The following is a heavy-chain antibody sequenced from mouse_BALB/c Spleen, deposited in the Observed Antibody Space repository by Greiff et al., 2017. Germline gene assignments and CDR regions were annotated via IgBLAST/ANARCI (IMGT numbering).Heavy chain of an antibody. CDR1: GYTFTSYV. Sequence: VQLQQSGPELVKPGASVKMSCKASGYTFTSYVMHWVKQKPGQGLEWIGYINPYNDGTKYNEKFKGKATLTSDQSSSTAYMELSSLTSEDSAVYYCARLITTEGWYFDVWGAGTTVTVSS. CDR3: ARLITTEGWYFDV. V-gene: IGHV1-14*01. CDR2: INPYNDGT. D-gene: IGHD2-4*01. J-gene: IGHJ1*01.